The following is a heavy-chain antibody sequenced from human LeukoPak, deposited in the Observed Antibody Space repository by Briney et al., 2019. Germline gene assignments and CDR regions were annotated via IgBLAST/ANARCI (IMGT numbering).Heavy chain of an antibody. J-gene: IGHJ6*03. CDR3: ARVGGVSDYYYYYMDG. D-gene: IGHD5/OR15-5a*01. CDR1: GFTFSSYA. CDR2: ISGGGGNT. V-gene: IGHV3-23*01. Sequence: GGSLRLSCAASGFTFSSYAMSWVRQAPGKGLKWVSTISGGGGNTNYADSVKGRFTISRDNSKNTLYLQMNSLRAEDTAVYYCARVGGVSDYYYYYMDGWGKGTTVTVSS.